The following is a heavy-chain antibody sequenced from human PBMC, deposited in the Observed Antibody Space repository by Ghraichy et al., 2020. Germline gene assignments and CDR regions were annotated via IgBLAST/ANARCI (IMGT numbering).Heavy chain of an antibody. D-gene: IGHD3-10*01. CDR2: LSGDGVAT. V-gene: IGHV3-23*01. Sequence: GGSLRLSCAVSGFSFARYAMTWVRQAPGKGLEWVSSLSGDGVATYYADSVKGRFAISRDNSKNTVYLMMNRLRAEDTALYYCAVYGRNGVDFCYWGQGISVTVSS. J-gene: IGHJ4*02. CDR1: GFSFARYA. CDR3: AVYGRNGVDFCY.